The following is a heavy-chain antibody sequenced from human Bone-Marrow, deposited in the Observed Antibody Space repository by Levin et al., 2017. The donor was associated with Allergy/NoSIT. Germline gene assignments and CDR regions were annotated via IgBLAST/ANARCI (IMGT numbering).Heavy chain of an antibody. J-gene: IGHJ6*02. CDR3: ARETRRIAAAGTKGLRSGMDV. Sequence: PVASVKVSCKASGYTFTSYDINWVRQATGQGLEWMGWMNPNSGNTGYAQKFQGRVTMTRNTSISTAYMELSSLRSEDTAVYYCARETRRIAAAGTKGLRSGMDVWGQGTTVTVSS. CDR2: MNPNSGNT. V-gene: IGHV1-8*01. CDR1: GYTFTSYD. D-gene: IGHD6-13*01.